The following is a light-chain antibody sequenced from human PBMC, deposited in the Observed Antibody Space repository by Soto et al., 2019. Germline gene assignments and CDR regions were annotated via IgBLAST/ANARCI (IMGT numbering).Light chain of an antibody. V-gene: IGKV3-15*01. CDR3: QQYDNWPPWT. Sequence: EIYMTQSPATLSASPGERVTLSCRASQTINNHLAWYQQKPGQAPRLLVYGASTRPAGIPDRFRGSGSGTEFTLTISSLQSEDFAVYFCQQYDNWPPWTFGQGTKVDIK. J-gene: IGKJ1*01. CDR2: GAS. CDR1: QTINNH.